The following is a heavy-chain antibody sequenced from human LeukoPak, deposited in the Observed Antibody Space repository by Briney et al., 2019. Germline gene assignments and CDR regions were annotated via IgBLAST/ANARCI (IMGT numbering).Heavy chain of an antibody. J-gene: IGHJ4*02. D-gene: IGHD1-26*01. V-gene: IGHV3-21*04. Sequence: GRSLRLSCAASGFTFSSYSMNWVRQAPGKGLEWVSSISSSSSYIYYADSVKGRFTISRDNAQNSLYLQMNSLRAEDTAIYYCVRDRGAYRPIDYWGQGTLVTVSS. CDR3: VRDRGAYRPIDY. CDR1: GFTFSSYS. CDR2: ISSSSSYI.